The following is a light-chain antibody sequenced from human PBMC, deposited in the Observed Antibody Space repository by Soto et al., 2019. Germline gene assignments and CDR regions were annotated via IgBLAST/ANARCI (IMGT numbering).Light chain of an antibody. CDR3: SSYTRSSTRYV. V-gene: IGLV2-14*01. CDR1: SSDVGGYNY. Sequence: QSALTQPASVSGSPGQSITISCTGTSSDVGGYNYVSWYQQHPGKAPKLMIYEVSNRPSGVSNRFSGSKSGNTASLTISGLQAEDEADYYCSSYTRSSTRYVFGTGTKRTVL. J-gene: IGLJ1*01. CDR2: EVS.